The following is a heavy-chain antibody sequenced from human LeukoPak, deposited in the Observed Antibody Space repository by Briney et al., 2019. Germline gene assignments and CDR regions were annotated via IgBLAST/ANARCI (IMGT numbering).Heavy chain of an antibody. V-gene: IGHV3-7*01. CDR2: IKQDGSEK. CDR3: ARDSAMVRGVMGY. Sequence: GGSLRLSCAASGFTFSSYWMSWVRHAPGKGLEWVANIKQDGSEKYYVDSVKGRFTISRDNAKNSLYLQMNSLRAEDTAVYYCARDSAMVRGVMGYWGQGTLVTVSS. D-gene: IGHD3-10*01. J-gene: IGHJ4*02. CDR1: GFTFSSYW.